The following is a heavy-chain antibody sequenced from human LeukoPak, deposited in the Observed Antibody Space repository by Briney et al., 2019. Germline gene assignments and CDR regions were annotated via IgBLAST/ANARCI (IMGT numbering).Heavy chain of an antibody. D-gene: IGHD1-26*01. Sequence: ASVKVSCKASGYTFSSYGISWVRQAPGQGLEWMGWISADNGNTNHAQKFQGRVTITRDTSTSTVYMELRSLRSEDTAVYYCARGGFGLGVGATRGLNWFDPWGQGTLVTVSS. CDR2: ISADNGNT. V-gene: IGHV1-18*04. J-gene: IGHJ5*02. CDR3: ARGGFGLGVGATRGLNWFDP. CDR1: GYTFSSYG.